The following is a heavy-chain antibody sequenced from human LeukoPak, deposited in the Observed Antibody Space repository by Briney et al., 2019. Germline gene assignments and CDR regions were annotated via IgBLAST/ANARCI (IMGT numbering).Heavy chain of an antibody. J-gene: IGHJ4*02. CDR2: IHSARAA. Sequence: SETLSLTCSVSGGSINSDFWGWIRQPAGMGLEWIGRIHSARAANYNASLKNRVTMSLDTSKNQFSLNLSSVTAADTAVYFCAREGYGSGTYRQLDYWGQGTLVTVSS. CDR3: AREGYGSGTYRQLDY. V-gene: IGHV4-4*07. D-gene: IGHD3-10*01. CDR1: GGSINSDF.